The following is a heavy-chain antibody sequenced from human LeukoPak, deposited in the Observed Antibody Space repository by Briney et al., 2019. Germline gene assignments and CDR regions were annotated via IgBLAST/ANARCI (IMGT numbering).Heavy chain of an antibody. Sequence: PGGSLRLSCAASGFTFSSYAMHWVRQAPGKGLEWVAVISYDGSNKYYADSVKGRFTISRDNSKNTLYLQMNSLRAEDTAVYYCARDRGWLVLDYYFDYWGQGTLVTVSS. D-gene: IGHD6-19*01. V-gene: IGHV3-30*04. J-gene: IGHJ4*02. CDR2: ISYDGSNK. CDR3: ARDRGWLVLDYYFDY. CDR1: GFTFSSYA.